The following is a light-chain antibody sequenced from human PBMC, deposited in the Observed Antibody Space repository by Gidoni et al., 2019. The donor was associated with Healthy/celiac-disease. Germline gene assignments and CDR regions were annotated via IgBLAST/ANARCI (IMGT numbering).Light chain of an antibody. J-gene: IGKJ5*01. CDR2: DAS. CDR1: QSVSSY. Sequence: EIVLTQSPATLSLSPGERATLSCRASQSVSSYLAWYQQKPGQAPRLLIYDASNRATGIPARFSGSGSGTDFTLTISSLEPEDFAVYYCQQRSNWPPFFGQXTRLEIK. V-gene: IGKV3-11*01. CDR3: QQRSNWPPF.